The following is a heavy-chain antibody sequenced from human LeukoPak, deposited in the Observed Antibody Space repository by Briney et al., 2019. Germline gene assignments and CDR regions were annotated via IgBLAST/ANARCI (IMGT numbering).Heavy chain of an antibody. CDR3: ARDTEDYYESSGYYALVS. CDR2: ISSSSSYI. J-gene: IGHJ5*02. CDR1: GFTFSSYS. V-gene: IGHV3-21*01. D-gene: IGHD3-22*01. Sequence: GGSLRLSCAASGFTFSSYSMNWVRQAPGKGLEWGSSISSSSSYIYYADSVKGRFTISRDNAKNSLYLQMNSLTADDTAVYYCARDTEDYYESSGYYALVSWGPGTLVTVSS.